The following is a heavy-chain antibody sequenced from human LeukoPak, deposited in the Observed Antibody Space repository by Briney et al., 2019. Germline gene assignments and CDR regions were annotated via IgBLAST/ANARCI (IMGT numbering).Heavy chain of an antibody. Sequence: PGMSLRLSCAASGFTFSSYAMHCVRQAPGKGLEGVAVISDEGSNKYYADSVKGRFTISRDNSKNTLYLQMNSLRAEDTAVYYCARDGGSGYSYGWVVYYGTDVWGQGTTVTVSS. J-gene: IGHJ6*02. CDR3: ARDGGSGYSYGWVVYYGTDV. D-gene: IGHD5-18*01. CDR2: ISDEGSNK. V-gene: IGHV3-30-3*01. CDR1: GFTFSSYA.